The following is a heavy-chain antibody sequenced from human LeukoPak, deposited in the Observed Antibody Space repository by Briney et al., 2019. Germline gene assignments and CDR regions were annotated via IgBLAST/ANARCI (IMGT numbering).Heavy chain of an antibody. Sequence: PGGSLRLSCAGSGFTFSSCNMNWVRQAPGKGLEWVSSISGSSSYIYYADSVKGRFTISRGNAKNSLYLQMNSLRAEDTAVYYCAKEVGGYDSSGYYYYFDYWGQGTLVAVSS. V-gene: IGHV3-21*01. D-gene: IGHD3-22*01. CDR3: AKEVGGYDSSGYYYYFDY. CDR1: GFTFSSCN. J-gene: IGHJ4*02. CDR2: ISGSSSYI.